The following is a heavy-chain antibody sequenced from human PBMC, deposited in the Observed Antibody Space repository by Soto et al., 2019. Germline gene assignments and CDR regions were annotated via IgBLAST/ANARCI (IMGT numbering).Heavy chain of an antibody. CDR1: GFTFSSYA. V-gene: IGHV3-30-3*01. CDR2: ISYDGSNK. Sequence: PGGSLRLSCAASGFTFSSYAMHWVRQAPGKGLEWVAVISYDGSNKYYADSVKGRFTISRDNSKNTLYLQMNSLRAEDTAVYYCARAAVLRYFDWLFSPFDYWGQGTLVTVSS. D-gene: IGHD3-9*01. CDR3: ARAAVLRYFDWLFSPFDY. J-gene: IGHJ4*02.